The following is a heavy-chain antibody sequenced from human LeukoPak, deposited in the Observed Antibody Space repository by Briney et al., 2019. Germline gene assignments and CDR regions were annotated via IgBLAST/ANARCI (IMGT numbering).Heavy chain of an antibody. CDR3: ASDPIPITMVRGVPD. D-gene: IGHD3-10*01. CDR2: ISSSGSTI. CDR1: GFTFSTYS. V-gene: IGHV3-48*04. Sequence: GGSLRLSCAASGFTFSTYSMNWVRQAPGKGLEWVSYISSSGSTIYYADSVKGRFTISRDNAKNSLYLQMNSLRAEDTAVYYCASDPIPITMVRGVPDWGQGTLVTVSS. J-gene: IGHJ4*02.